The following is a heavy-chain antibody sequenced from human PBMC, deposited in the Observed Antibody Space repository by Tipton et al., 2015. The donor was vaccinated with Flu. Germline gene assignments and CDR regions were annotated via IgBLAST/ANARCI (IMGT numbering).Heavy chain of an antibody. Sequence: SGFTFSSYAMHWVRQAPGKGLEYVSAISSNGGSTYYANSVKGRFTISRDNSKNTLYLQMGSLRAEDMAVYYCARGLVEMATSSYYYYGMDVWGQGTTVTVSS. CDR2: ISSNGGST. J-gene: IGHJ6*02. V-gene: IGHV3-64*01. CDR1: GFTFSSYA. CDR3: ARGLVEMATSSYYYYGMDV. D-gene: IGHD5-24*01.